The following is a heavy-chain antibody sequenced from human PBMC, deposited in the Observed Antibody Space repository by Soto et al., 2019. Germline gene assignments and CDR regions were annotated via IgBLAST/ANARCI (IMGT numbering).Heavy chain of an antibody. J-gene: IGHJ4*02. D-gene: IGHD5-12*01. CDR2: IKVDGAAT. CDR1: GFTFSSYW. Sequence: EVQLVESGGGLVQPGGSLRLSCAAYGFTFSSYWMYWVRQVPVKGLVWVSRIKVDGAATSYADSVKGRFTISRDNAKNTLYLQMNNLRAEDTAVYFCGRGGNSGSVDYWGQGTLVTVSS. V-gene: IGHV3-74*01. CDR3: GRGGNSGSVDY.